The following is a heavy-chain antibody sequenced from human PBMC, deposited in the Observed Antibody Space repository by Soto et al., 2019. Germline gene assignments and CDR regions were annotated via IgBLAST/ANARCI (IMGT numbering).Heavy chain of an antibody. J-gene: IGHJ5*02. Sequence: QVQLVQSGAEVKKPGSSVKVSCKASGGTFSSYAISWVRQAPGQGLEWMGGIIPIFGTANYAQKFQGRVTITADESTSTAYMELSSLRSEDTAVYYCARALGSYYDSSGYTNWFDPRGQGTLVTVSS. D-gene: IGHD3-22*01. CDR1: GGTFSSYA. CDR3: ARALGSYYDSSGYTNWFDP. CDR2: IIPIFGTA. V-gene: IGHV1-69*01.